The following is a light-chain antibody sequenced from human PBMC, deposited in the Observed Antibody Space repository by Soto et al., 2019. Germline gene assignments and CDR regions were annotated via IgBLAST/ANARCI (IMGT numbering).Light chain of an antibody. CDR3: QQYRSYPFT. Sequence: DIQMTQSPSTLSASVGDRVTITCRASQSISSSLAWYQQKPGKAPILLISKASTLETGVPSRFSGSGSVTTFTLTISSLQPDDLGTYYCQQYRSYPFTFGQGARLE. V-gene: IGKV1-5*03. CDR1: QSISSS. CDR2: KAS. J-gene: IGKJ5*01.